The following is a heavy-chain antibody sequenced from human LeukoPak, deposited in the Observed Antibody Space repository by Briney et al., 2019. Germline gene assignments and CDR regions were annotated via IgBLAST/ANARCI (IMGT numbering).Heavy chain of an antibody. V-gene: IGHV1-69*06. Sequence: GASVKVSCKASGCTFSSYAISWVRQAPGQGLEWMGGIIPIFGTANYAQKFQGRVTITADKSTSTAYMELSSLRSEDTAVYYCARVATYYYDSTSQGDWFDPWGQGTLVTVSS. CDR3: ARVATYYYDSTSQGDWFDP. J-gene: IGHJ5*02. D-gene: IGHD3-22*01. CDR1: GCTFSSYA. CDR2: IIPIFGTA.